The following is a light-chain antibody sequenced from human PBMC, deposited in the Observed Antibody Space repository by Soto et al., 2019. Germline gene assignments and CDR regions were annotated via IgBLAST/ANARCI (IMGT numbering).Light chain of an antibody. CDR2: LAS. CDR1: QAVNTR. CDR3: QQRHNWPIT. V-gene: IGKV3-11*01. J-gene: IGKJ5*01. Sequence: EIVMTPSPATLSSFPGDRVTLSCRASQAVNTRLAWYQHKPGQAPRLLIYLASNRAAGVPARFSGSGSGTDFTLTISGLEPADLGVYYCQQRHNWPITFGQGTRLEIK.